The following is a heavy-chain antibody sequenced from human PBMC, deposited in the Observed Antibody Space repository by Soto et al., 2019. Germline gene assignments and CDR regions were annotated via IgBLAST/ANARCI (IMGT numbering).Heavy chain of an antibody. J-gene: IGHJ3*02. Sequence: QVQLVQSGAEVKKPGSSVKVSCKASGGTFSSYAISWVRQAPGQGLEWMGGIIPIFGTANYAQKFQGRVTITADESTSTAYMELSSLKSEDTAVYYCARGSGYYDSSGPPSSFDAFDIWGQGTMVTVSS. V-gene: IGHV1-69*01. CDR2: IIPIFGTA. CDR3: ARGSGYYDSSGPPSSFDAFDI. D-gene: IGHD3-22*01. CDR1: GGTFSSYA.